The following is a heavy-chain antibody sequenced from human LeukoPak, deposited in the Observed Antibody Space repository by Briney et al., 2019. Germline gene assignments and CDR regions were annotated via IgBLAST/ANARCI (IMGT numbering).Heavy chain of an antibody. D-gene: IGHD3-3*01. Sequence: PGGSLRLSCAASGFTFSSYSMNWVRQAPGKGLEWVSSISSSSSYIYYADSVKGRFTISRDNAKNSLYLQMNSLRAEDTAVYYCARQAESLDDAFDIWGQGTMVTVSS. J-gene: IGHJ3*02. CDR3: ARQAESLDDAFDI. CDR1: GFTFSSYS. CDR2: ISSSSSYI. V-gene: IGHV3-21*01.